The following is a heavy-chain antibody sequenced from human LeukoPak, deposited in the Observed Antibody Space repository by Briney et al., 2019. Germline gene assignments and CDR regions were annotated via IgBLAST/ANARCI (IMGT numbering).Heavy chain of an antibody. Sequence: GSLRLSCAASGFTFSSYSMNWVRQAPGKGLEWVSSISSSSSYIYYADSVKGRFTISRDNSKNTLYLQMNSLRAEDTAVYYCARDSRYSSGWFFDYWGQGTLVTVSS. D-gene: IGHD6-19*01. J-gene: IGHJ4*02. CDR3: ARDSRYSSGWFFDY. CDR1: GFTFSSYS. CDR2: ISSSSSYI. V-gene: IGHV3-21*01.